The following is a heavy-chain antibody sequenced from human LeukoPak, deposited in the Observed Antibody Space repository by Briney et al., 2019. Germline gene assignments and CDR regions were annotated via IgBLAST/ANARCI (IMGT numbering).Heavy chain of an antibody. CDR3: ARWGSYCSSTSCYTNYYYYYMDV. CDR2: IYYTGST. CDR1: GGSIRSSSYF. V-gene: IGHV4-39*01. Sequence: TSETLSLTCRVSGGSIRSSSYFWAWIRQPPGKGLEWIGNIYYTGSTYSNVPLRSRVAISVDTSKNQFSLKLSSVTAADTAVYYCARWGSYCSSTSCYTNYYYYYMDVWGKGTTVTVSS. D-gene: IGHD2-2*02. J-gene: IGHJ6*03.